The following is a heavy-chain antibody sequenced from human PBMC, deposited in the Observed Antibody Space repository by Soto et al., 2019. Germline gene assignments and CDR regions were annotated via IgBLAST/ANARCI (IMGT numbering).Heavy chain of an antibody. D-gene: IGHD5-12*01. J-gene: IGHJ6*02. CDR3: ARSVVATTPYYYYGMDV. V-gene: IGHV1-46*01. CDR1: GYTFTSYY. CDR2: INPSGGST. Sequence: ASVKVSCKASGYTFTSYYMHWVRQAPGQGLEWMGIINPSGGSTSYAQKFQGRVTMTRDTSTSPVYIELSSLKSEDTAVYYCARSVVATTPYYYYGMDVGGQGTTVTVS.